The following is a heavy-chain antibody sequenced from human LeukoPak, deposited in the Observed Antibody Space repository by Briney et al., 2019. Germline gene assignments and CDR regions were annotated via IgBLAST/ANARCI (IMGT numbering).Heavy chain of an antibody. CDR2: ISSSSSTI. D-gene: IGHD5-24*01. Sequence: GGSLRLSCAASGFTFRSYSMNWVRQAPGKGLEWVSYISSSSSTIYYADSVKGRFTISRDNAKNSLYLQMNSLRAEDTAVYYCARDTCAWDGYNSGGFDYWGQGTVVTVSS. CDR3: ARDTCAWDGYNSGGFDY. V-gene: IGHV3-48*01. CDR1: GFTFRSYS. J-gene: IGHJ4*02.